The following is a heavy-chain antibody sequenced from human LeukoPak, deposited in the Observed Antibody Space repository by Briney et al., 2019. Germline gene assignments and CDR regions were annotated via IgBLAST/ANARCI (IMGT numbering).Heavy chain of an antibody. CDR2: INNDGSST. V-gene: IGHV3-74*01. D-gene: IGHD5-18*01. Sequence: GGSLRLSCAASGFTFSSYWMHWVRQAPGKGLVWVSRINNDGSSTTYADSVKGRFTISRDNAKNTLYLQMNSLRAEDTAVYYCAKTAWEAGLCFDYWGQGTLVTVSS. CDR3: AKTAWEAGLCFDY. J-gene: IGHJ4*02. CDR1: GFTFSSYW.